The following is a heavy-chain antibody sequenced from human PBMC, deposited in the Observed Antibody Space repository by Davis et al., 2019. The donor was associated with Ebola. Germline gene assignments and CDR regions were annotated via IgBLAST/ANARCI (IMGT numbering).Heavy chain of an antibody. Sequence: GGSLRLSCAASGFIVSDKYMSWVRQAPGKGLEWVSVIYRDGRTYHADSVKGRFTISRDNSKNTVYLQMNSLRAEDTAVYYCTRHVSGDFWYFELWGRGTLVTVSS. J-gene: IGHJ2*01. CDR3: TRHVSGDFWYFEL. CDR2: IYRDGRT. D-gene: IGHD4-17*01. V-gene: IGHV3-53*01. CDR1: GFIVSDKY.